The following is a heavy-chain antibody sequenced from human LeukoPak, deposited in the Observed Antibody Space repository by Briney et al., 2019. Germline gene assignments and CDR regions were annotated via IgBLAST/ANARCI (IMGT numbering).Heavy chain of an antibody. J-gene: IGHJ4*02. Sequence: YPSQTLSLTCTVSGGSINNPNYYWSWIRQPAGKGLEWIGRIPTTGSTSYGPSLESRVIISIDTSKNQFSLRLSSATAADTAVYYCASHQYGSGSYYHDYWGQGALVTVSS. V-gene: IGHV4-61*02. CDR2: IPTTGST. D-gene: IGHD3-10*01. CDR1: GGSINNPNYY. CDR3: ASHQYGSGSYYHDY.